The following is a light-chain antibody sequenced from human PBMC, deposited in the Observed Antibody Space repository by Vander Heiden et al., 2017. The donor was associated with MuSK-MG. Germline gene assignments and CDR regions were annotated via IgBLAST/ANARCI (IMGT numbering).Light chain of an antibody. J-gene: IGLJ2*01. CDR3: QAWDSSTVV. Sequence: SYALTQPPPVYVSPGQTASITCSGDKLGDKYACWYQQKPGQSPVLVIYQDSKRPSGIPERFSGSNSGNTATLTISGTQAMDEADYYCQAWDSSTVVFGGGTKLTVL. CDR1: KLGDKY. CDR2: QDS. V-gene: IGLV3-1*01.